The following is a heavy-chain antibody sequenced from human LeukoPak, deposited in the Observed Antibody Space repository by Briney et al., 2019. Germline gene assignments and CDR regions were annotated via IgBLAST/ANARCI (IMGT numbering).Heavy chain of an antibody. CDR3: ARKTIGYHWFDP. Sequence: GASVKVSCKASGYTFNTYGISWVRQAPGQGPEWMGWINTQNGNTNYAQKLQGRVTMTKDTSTSTAYMELRSLTSDDTAVYYCARKTIGYHWFDPWGQGTLGTVSS. J-gene: IGHJ5*02. D-gene: IGHD5-12*01. CDR1: GYTFNTYG. CDR2: INTQNGNT. V-gene: IGHV1-18*01.